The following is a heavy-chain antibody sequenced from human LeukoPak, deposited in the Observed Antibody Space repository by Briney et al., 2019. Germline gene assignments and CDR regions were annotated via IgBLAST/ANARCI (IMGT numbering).Heavy chain of an antibody. CDR1: GFTFSSYG. V-gene: IGHV3-33*08. J-gene: IGHJ4*02. Sequence: GGSLRLSCAASGFTFSSYGMHWVRQAPGKGLEWVAVIWYDGSNKYYADSVKVRFTISRDNSKNTLYLQMNSLRAEDTAVYESASSRDGYNSNPLFDYWGQGTVVTVSS. CDR2: IWYDGSNK. D-gene: IGHD5-24*01. CDR3: ASSRDGYNSNPLFDY.